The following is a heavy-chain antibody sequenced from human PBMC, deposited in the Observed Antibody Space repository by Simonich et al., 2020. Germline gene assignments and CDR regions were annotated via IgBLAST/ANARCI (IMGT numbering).Heavy chain of an antibody. V-gene: IGHV3-48*03. CDR2: ISSSGSTI. J-gene: IGHJ6*02. Sequence: EVQLVESGGGLVQPGGSLRLSCAASGFTFSSYEMNWVRQAPGKGLEWVSYISSSGSTIYYEDSVKGRCTISGDNAKNSLYLQMNSLRAEDTAVYYCARDFRLQLVEIGTYYYYGMDVWGQGTTVTVSS. CDR1: GFTFSSYE. CDR3: ARDFRLQLVEIGTYYYYGMDV. D-gene: IGHD6-6*01.